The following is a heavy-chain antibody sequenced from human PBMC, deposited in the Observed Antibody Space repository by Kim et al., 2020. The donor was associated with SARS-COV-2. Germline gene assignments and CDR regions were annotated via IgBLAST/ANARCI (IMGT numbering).Heavy chain of an antibody. CDR2: INASSGGT. CDR1: GYTFTGYY. Sequence: ASVKVSCKASGYTFTGYYMHWVRQAPGQGLEWMGWINASSGGTDYSQKFQGRVTMTRDTSISTAYMELSRLRSDDTAVYYCATERGIYGSVRCWLFDYWG. D-gene: IGHD3-10*01. J-gene: IGHJ4*01. CDR3: ATERGIYGSVRCWLFDY. V-gene: IGHV1-2*02.